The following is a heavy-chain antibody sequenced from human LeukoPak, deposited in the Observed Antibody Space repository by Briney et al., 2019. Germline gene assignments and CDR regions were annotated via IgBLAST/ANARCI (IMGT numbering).Heavy chain of an antibody. J-gene: IGHJ4*02. D-gene: IGHD1-26*01. Sequence: GGSLRLSCAASGFTFSTYGMHWVRQAPGKGLEWVTAISYDGTNKYYADSVRGRFTISRDNSKNTLYLQVNSLRAEDTAVYYCAKGGKWDVTPFDYWGQGTLVTVSS. CDR2: ISYDGTNK. CDR1: GFTFSTYG. V-gene: IGHV3-30*18. CDR3: AKGGKWDVTPFDY.